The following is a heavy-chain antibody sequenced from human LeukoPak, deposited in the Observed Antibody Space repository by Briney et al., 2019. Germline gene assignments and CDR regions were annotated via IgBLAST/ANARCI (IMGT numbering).Heavy chain of an antibody. J-gene: IGHJ4*02. D-gene: IGHD3-10*01. CDR3: ARGGHYGSGSNYPMDY. V-gene: IGHV3-30*04. Sequence: GGSLRLSCAASGFTFSSYAMHWVRQAPGKGLEWVAVISFDGSNKYYADSVKGRFTISRDNSKNTLYLQMNSLRAEDTAVYYCARGGHYGSGSNYPMDYWGQGTLVTVSS. CDR2: ISFDGSNK. CDR1: GFTFSSYA.